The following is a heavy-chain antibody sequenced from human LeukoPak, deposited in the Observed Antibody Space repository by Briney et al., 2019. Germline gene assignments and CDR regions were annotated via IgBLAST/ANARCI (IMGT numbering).Heavy chain of an antibody. CDR3: ARVPLRFLEAGYYFDY. D-gene: IGHD3-3*01. CDR2: INHSGST. V-gene: IGHV4-34*01. J-gene: IGHJ4*02. CDR1: GGSFSGYY. Sequence: SETLSLTCAVYGGSFSGYYWSWIRQPPGKGLEWIGEINHSGSTNYNPSLKSRVTISVDTSKNQFSLKLSSVTAADTAVYYCARVPLRFLEAGYYFDYWGQGTLVTVSS.